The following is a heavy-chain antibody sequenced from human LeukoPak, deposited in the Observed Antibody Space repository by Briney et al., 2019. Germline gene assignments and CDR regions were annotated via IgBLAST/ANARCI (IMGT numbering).Heavy chain of an antibody. CDR3: AKVAKYYYGSETYYFFEH. D-gene: IGHD3-10*01. V-gene: IGHV3-7*01. CDR1: GFTFSDYY. J-gene: IGHJ4*02. Sequence: PGGSLRLSCAASGFTFSDYYMSWIRQAPGKGLEWVANIQQDGTEKYYVDSVKGRFTISRDNAKNSLYLQMNSLRAEDTAVYYCAKVAKYYYGSETYYFFEHWGQGTPVTASS. CDR2: IQQDGTEK.